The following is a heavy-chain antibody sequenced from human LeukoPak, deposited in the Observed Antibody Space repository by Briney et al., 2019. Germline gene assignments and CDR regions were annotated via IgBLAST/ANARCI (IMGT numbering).Heavy chain of an antibody. D-gene: IGHD4-17*01. V-gene: IGHV3-30*18. J-gene: IGHJ4*02. CDR3: VNDYGDYKLDY. Sequence: SLRLSCAASGFTFSSYGMHWVRQAPGKGVEWVAVTSYDGSNKYYADSVKGRFTISRDNSKNTLYLQMNSLRAEDTAVYYCVNDYGDYKLDYWGQGTLVTVSS. CDR2: TSYDGSNK. CDR1: GFTFSSYG.